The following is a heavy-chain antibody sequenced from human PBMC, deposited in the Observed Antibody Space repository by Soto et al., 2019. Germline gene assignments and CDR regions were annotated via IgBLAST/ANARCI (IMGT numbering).Heavy chain of an antibody. Sequence: QVQLVESGGGVVQPGRSLRLSCAASGFTFSNYGMHWVRQAPGTGLEWVAVIWYDGSNKYYADSVKGRFTISRDNSKNTLYLQMNSLGAEDTAVYYCARDKGDGYNFFYWGQGTLVTVSS. CDR2: IWYDGSNK. J-gene: IGHJ4*02. CDR1: GFTFSNYG. D-gene: IGHD5-12*01. V-gene: IGHV3-33*01. CDR3: ARDKGDGYNFFY.